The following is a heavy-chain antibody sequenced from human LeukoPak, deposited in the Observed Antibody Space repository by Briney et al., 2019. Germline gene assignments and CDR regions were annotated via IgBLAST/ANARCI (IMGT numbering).Heavy chain of an antibody. Sequence: GGSLRLSCAASGFTFSSYWMHWVRQAPGKGLVWVSRINSDGSSTSYADSVKGRFTISRDNAKNTLYLQMNSLRAEDTAIYSCAKRGYCSGISCSHHFDYWGQGTLVTVSS. CDR2: INSDGSST. J-gene: IGHJ4*02. D-gene: IGHD2-2*01. CDR3: AKRGYCSGISCSHHFDY. CDR1: GFTFSSYW. V-gene: IGHV3-74*01.